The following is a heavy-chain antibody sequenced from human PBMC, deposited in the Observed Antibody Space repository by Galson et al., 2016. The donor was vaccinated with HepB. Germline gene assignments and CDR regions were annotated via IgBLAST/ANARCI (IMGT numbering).Heavy chain of an antibody. V-gene: IGHV5-51*01. CDR2: IYPGNSDT. J-gene: IGHJ5*02. Sequence: QSGAEVKKPGESLRISCKGSGYSFTSNWIGWVRQMPGKGLEWMGIIYPGNSDTKYSPSFQGQVTISVDKSISTAYLQWSSLKASDTAMYYRARMGNNAHWNWFDTWGQGTRVTVSS. D-gene: IGHD4-23*01. CDR3: ARMGNNAHWNWFDT. CDR1: GYSFTSNW.